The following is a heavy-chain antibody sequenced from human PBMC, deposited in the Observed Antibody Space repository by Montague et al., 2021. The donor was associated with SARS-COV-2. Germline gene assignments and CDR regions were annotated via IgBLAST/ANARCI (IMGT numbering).Heavy chain of an antibody. D-gene: IGHD6-19*01. CDR1: GFTFSTYG. CDR2: TWYDGSFS. J-gene: IGHJ5*02. Sequence: SLRLSCAAAGFTFSTYGMHWVRQAPGKGLEWVAITWYDGSFSYYAESVKGRFTISRDNSKNTLYLQMNSLRAEDTAVYYCATESGSGWFDNWGQGTLVTVSS. CDR3: ATESGSGWFDN. V-gene: IGHV3-33*01.